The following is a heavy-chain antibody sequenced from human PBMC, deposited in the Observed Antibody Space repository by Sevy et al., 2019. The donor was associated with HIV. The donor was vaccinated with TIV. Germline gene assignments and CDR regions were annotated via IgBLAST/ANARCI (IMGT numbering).Heavy chain of an antibody. V-gene: IGHV1-69*13. J-gene: IGHJ4*02. CDR2: IIPIFGTT. Sequence: ASVKVSCKAYGGTFSSYAIHWVRQAPGQGLEWMGGIIPIFGTTNYAQKFQGRVTITADESTSTSNMELSSLRSEDTAVYYCARGVTMIRGGGYYFDYWGQGTLVTVSS. CDR1: GGTFSSYA. CDR3: ARGVTMIRGGGYYFDY. D-gene: IGHD3-22*01.